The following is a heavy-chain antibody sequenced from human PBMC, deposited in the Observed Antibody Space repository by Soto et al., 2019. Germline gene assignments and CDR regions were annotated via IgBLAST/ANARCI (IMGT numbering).Heavy chain of an antibody. V-gene: IGHV4-30-2*01. CDR3: ARGMSGSYYVPYYFDY. CDR2: IYHSGST. CDR1: GGPISSGGYS. D-gene: IGHD3-10*01. J-gene: IGHJ4*02. Sequence: QLQLQESGSGLVKPSQTLSLTCAVSGGPISSGGYSWSWIRQPPGKGLEWIGYIYHSGSTYYNPSLTRRLTISVVSAKNQFALKRPSVTAADTAVYYCARGMSGSYYVPYYFDYWGQGTPVTVSS.